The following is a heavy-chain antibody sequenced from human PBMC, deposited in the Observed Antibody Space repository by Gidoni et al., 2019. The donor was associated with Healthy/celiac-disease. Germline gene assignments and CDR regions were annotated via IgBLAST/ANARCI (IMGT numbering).Heavy chain of an antibody. D-gene: IGHD1-26*01. J-gene: IGHJ1*01. CDR1: GFTFSSYG. V-gene: IGHV3-33*01. CDR2: IWYDGSNK. Sequence: QVQLVASGGGVVQPGRSLRLSCAASGFTFSSYGMHWVRQAPGKGLECVAVIWYDGSNKYYADSVKGRFTISRDNSKNTLYLQMNSLRAEDTAVYYCASGGSYSYFQHWGQGTLVTVSS. CDR3: ASGGSYSYFQH.